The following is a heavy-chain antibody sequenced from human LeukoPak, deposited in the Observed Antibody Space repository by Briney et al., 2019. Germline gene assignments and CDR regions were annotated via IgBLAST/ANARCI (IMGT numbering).Heavy chain of an antibody. CDR3: AAERLASSGWYFALDI. Sequence: SVKVSCKASGFTFTSSAVQWVRQARGQRLEWIGWIVVGSDNTNYAQKFQDRVTFTRDMSTSTAYMDLSSLRSEDTAVYYCAAERLASSGWYFALDIWGQGTMVTVSS. J-gene: IGHJ3*02. CDR1: GFTFTSSA. CDR2: IVVGSDNT. V-gene: IGHV1-58*01. D-gene: IGHD6-19*01.